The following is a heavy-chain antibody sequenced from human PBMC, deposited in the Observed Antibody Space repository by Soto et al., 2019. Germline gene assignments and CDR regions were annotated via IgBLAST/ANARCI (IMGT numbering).Heavy chain of an antibody. CDR1: GYTFSSYG. CDR3: AGVGAWGCSGGTACFDY. J-gene: IGHJ4*02. V-gene: IGHV1-18*01. CDR2: ISAYNGNT. Sequence: QIQLVQSGAEVKKPGASVKVSCKASGYTFSSYGISWVRQAPGQGLEWMGWISAYNGNTNYAQKLQVRVTMTTDTSTTRANRELRSLKSDDTAVYYCAGVGAWGCSGGTACFDYWGQGTLVTVSS. D-gene: IGHD2-15*01.